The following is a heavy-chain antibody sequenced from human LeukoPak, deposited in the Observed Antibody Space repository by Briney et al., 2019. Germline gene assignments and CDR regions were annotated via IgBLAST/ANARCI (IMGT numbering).Heavy chain of an antibody. Sequence: PSETLSLTCTVSGGSISSYYWSWIRQPPGKGLEWIGYIYYSGSTNYNPSLKSRVTISVDTSKNQFSLKLSSVTAADTAVYYCARGSYDSSDFEYFHHWGPGTLVTVSS. J-gene: IGHJ1*01. V-gene: IGHV4-59*01. CDR3: ARGSYDSSDFEYFHH. CDR2: IYYSGST. D-gene: IGHD3-22*01. CDR1: GGSISSYY.